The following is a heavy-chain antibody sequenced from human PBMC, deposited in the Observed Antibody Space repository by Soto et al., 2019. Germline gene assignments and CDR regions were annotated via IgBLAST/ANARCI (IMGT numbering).Heavy chain of an antibody. CDR1: GFTFSSYG. V-gene: IGHV3-30*18. CDR3: AKTPTIVVVVAATYFDY. J-gene: IGHJ4*02. Sequence: GGSLRLSCAASGFTFSSYGMHWVRQAPGKGLEWVAVISYDGSNKYYADSVKGRFTISRDNSKNTLYLQMNSLRAEDTAVYYCAKTPTIVVVVAATYFDYWGQGTLVTVSS. CDR2: ISYDGSNK. D-gene: IGHD2-15*01.